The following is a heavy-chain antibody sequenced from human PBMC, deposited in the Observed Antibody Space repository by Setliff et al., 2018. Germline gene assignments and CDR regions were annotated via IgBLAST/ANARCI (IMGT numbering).Heavy chain of an antibody. CDR1: GFTFNNAW. V-gene: IGHV3-15*01. Sequence: NPGGSLRLSCAASGFTFNNAWMSWVRQAPGKGLEWVGRIKSKTDGGTTDYAAPVKGRFTISRDDSKNTLYLQMNSLKTEDTAVYYCTTRRGFNYGPSDYWGQGTLVTVSS. CDR2: IKSKTDGGTT. D-gene: IGHD5-18*01. J-gene: IGHJ4*02. CDR3: TTRRGFNYGPSDY.